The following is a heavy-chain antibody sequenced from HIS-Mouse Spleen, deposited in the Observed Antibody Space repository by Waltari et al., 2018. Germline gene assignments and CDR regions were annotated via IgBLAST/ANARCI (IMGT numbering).Heavy chain of an antibody. V-gene: IGHV3-30*18. CDR2: ISYDGSNK. CDR3: AKEYSSSHNWFDP. D-gene: IGHD6-13*01. CDR1: GSTFSSYG. J-gene: IGHJ5*02. Sequence: QVQLVESGGGVVQPGRSLRLSCAPSGSTFSSYGIHWVRQAPGKGLEWVAVISYDGSNKYYADSVKGRFTISRDNSKNTLYLQMNSLRAEDTAVYYCAKEYSSSHNWFDPWGQGTLVTVSS.